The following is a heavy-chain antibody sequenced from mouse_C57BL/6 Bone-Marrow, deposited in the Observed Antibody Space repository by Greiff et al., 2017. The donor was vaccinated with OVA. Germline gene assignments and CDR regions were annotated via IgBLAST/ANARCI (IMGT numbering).Heavy chain of an antibody. CDR2: ISNGGGST. V-gene: IGHV5-12*01. D-gene: IGHD1-1*01. CDR3: ARHNDYYGSSYWYFDV. CDR1: GFTFSDYY. J-gene: IGHJ1*03. Sequence: EVKVVESGGGLVKPGGSLKLSCAASGFTFSDYYMYWFRQTPEKRLEWFAYISNGGGSTYYPDTVKGRFTISRDNAKNTLYLQMSRLKSEDTAMYYCARHNDYYGSSYWYFDVWGTGTTVTVSS.